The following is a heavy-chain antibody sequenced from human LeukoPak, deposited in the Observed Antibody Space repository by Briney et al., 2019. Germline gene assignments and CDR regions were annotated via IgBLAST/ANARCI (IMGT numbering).Heavy chain of an antibody. D-gene: IGHD3-9*01. Sequence: GGSLRLSCAASGFTFSSYSMNWVRQAPGKGLEWVSSISSSSSYIYYADSVKGRFTISRDNAKNSLYLQMNSLRAEGTAVYYCARDGDILTGYYPHYYMDVWGKGTTVTVSS. V-gene: IGHV3-21*01. CDR1: GFTFSSYS. CDR3: ARDGDILTGYYPHYYMDV. CDR2: ISSSSSYI. J-gene: IGHJ6*03.